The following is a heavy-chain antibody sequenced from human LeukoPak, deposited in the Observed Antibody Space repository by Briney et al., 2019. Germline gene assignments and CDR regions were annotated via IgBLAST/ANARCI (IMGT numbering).Heavy chain of an antibody. V-gene: IGHV1-69*02. D-gene: IGHD3-10*01. J-gene: IGHJ4*02. CDR3: AGAYYGSGSYLGFDY. CDR2: IIPILGIA. CDR1: GGTFSSYT. Sequence: SVKVSCKASGGTFSSYTISWVRQAPGQGLEWMGRIIPILGIANYAQKFQGRVTITADKSTSTAYMELSSLRSEDTAVYYCAGAYYGSGSYLGFDYWGQGTLVTVSS.